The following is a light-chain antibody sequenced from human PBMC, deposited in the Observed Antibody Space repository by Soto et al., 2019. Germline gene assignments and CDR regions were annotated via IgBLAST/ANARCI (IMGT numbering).Light chain of an antibody. Sequence: EIVMTQSPATLSVSPGDRATLSCRASQSVSNNLAWYQKKPGHAPRLLIYGASTRATGIPARFSGGGSGTDFTLTISSLQSEDFAVYYCQQYNNWWTFGQGTRVKIK. CDR3: QQYNNWWT. V-gene: IGKV3-15*01. CDR2: GAS. CDR1: QSVSNN. J-gene: IGKJ1*01.